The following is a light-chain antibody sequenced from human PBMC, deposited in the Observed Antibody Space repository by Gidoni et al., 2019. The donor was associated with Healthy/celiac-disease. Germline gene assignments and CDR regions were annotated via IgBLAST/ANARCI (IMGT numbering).Light chain of an antibody. CDR3: LQDYNYPQT. J-gene: IGKJ2*01. CDR1: QGIRND. Sequence: AIQMTQSPSSLSASVGDRVIITCRASQGIRNDLGWYQQKPGKAPKHLISSASNLQSGVPSSCSGSGSGTDFTLTICSLQPEDFATYYCLQDYNYPQTFGQGTKLEIK. CDR2: SAS. V-gene: IGKV1-6*01.